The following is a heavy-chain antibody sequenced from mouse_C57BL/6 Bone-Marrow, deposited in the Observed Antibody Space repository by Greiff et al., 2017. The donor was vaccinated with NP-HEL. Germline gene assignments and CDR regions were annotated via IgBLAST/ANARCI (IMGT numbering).Heavy chain of an antibody. V-gene: IGHV5-9*01. Sequence: EVQVVESGGGLVKPGGSLKLSCAASGFTFSSYTMSWVRQTPEKRLEWVATISGGGGNTYYPDSVKGRFTISRDNAKNTLYLQMSSLRSEDTALYYCATPNWGYAMDYWGQGTSVTVSS. J-gene: IGHJ4*01. CDR2: ISGGGGNT. D-gene: IGHD4-1*01. CDR3: ATPNWGYAMDY. CDR1: GFTFSSYT.